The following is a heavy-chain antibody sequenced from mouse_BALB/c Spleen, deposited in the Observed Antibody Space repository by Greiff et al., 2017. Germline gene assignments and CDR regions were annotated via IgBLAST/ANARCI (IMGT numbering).Heavy chain of an antibody. Sequence: EVKVVESGGGLVQPGGSRKLSCAASGFTFSSFGMHWVRQAPEKGLEWVAYISSGSSTIYYADTVKGRFTISRDNPKNTLFLQMTSLRSEDTAMYYCARSGYYGSSYYAMDYWGQGTSFTVSS. CDR1: GFTFSSFG. D-gene: IGHD1-1*01. CDR2: ISSGSSTI. J-gene: IGHJ4*01. V-gene: IGHV5-17*02. CDR3: ARSGYYGSSYYAMDY.